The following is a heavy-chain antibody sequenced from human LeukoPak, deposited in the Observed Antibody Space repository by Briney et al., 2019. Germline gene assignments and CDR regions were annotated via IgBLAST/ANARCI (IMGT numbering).Heavy chain of an antibody. CDR2: ISAYNGNT. J-gene: IGHJ5*02. D-gene: IGHD3-10*01. CDR3: ARDGPLLWFGELGNWFDP. V-gene: IGHV1-18*01. CDR1: GYTFTSYG. Sequence: ASVKVSCKASGYTFTSYGISWVRQAPGQGLEWMGWISAYNGNTNYVQKLQGRVTMTTDTSTSAAYMELRSLRSDDTAVYYCARDGPLLWFGELGNWFDPWGQETLVTVSS.